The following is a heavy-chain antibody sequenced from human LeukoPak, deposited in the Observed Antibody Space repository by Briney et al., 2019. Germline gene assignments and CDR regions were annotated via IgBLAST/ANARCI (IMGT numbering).Heavy chain of an antibody. CDR2: INPNSGGT. CDR1: GYTFTSYY. CDR3: ARAMYYDILTGWWFYYYGMDV. Sequence: ASVKVSCKASGYTFTSYYMHWVRQAPGQGLEWMGWINPNSGGTNYAQKFQGRVTMTRDTSISTAYMELSSLRSEDTAVYYCARAMYYDILTGWWFYYYGMDVWGQGTTVTVSS. D-gene: IGHD3-9*01. J-gene: IGHJ6*02. V-gene: IGHV1-2*02.